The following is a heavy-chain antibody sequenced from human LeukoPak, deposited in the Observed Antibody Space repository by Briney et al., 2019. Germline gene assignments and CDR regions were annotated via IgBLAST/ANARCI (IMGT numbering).Heavy chain of an antibody. J-gene: IGHJ2*01. V-gene: IGHV1-2*02. CDR1: GYTFTDSY. CDR2: INPNSGGT. Sequence: ASVKVSCKASGYTFTDSYIHWVRQAPGQGLEWMGFINPNSGGTDYAQKFQGRVTTTRDTSIYTAYMELSSLRSDDTAVYYCARRRPVAATYWLLDLWGRGTLVTVSS. CDR3: ARRRPVAATYWLLDL. D-gene: IGHD6-19*01.